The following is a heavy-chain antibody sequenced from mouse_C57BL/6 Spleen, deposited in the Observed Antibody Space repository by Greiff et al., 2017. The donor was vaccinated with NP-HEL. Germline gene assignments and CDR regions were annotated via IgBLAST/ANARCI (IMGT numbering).Heavy chain of an antibody. CDR2: INPSSGYT. Sequence: VQLQQSGAELAKPGASVKLSCKASGYTFTSYWMHWVKQRPGQGLEWIGYINPSSGYTKYNQKFKDKATLTADKSSSTAYMQLSSLTYEASAVYSCARSLDVFITTCAMDYWGQGTSVTVSS. CDR3: ARSLDVFITTCAMDY. V-gene: IGHV1-7*01. CDR1: GYTFTSYW. D-gene: IGHD1-1*01. J-gene: IGHJ4*01.